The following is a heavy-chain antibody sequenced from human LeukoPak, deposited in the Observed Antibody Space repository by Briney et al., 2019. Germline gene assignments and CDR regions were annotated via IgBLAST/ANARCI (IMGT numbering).Heavy chain of an antibody. V-gene: IGHV4-59*08. CDR1: GGSISSYY. J-gene: IGHJ4*02. D-gene: IGHD3-10*01. CDR3: ARGELLWFAA. Sequence: SETLSLTCTVSGGSISSYYWSWIRLPPGKGLEWIGYIYYTGATYYNPSLKSRVTISVDTSKNQFSLKLSSVTAADTAVYYCARGELLWFAAWGQGTLVTVSS. CDR2: IYYTGAT.